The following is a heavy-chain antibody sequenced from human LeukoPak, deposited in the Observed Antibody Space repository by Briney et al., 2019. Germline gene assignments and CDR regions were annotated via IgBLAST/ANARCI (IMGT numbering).Heavy chain of an antibody. Sequence: AGGSLRLSCAASGFTFSSYAMSWVRQAPGKGLEWVSAISGSGGSTYYADSVKGRFTISRDNSKNTLYLQMNSLRAEDTAVYYCAKDPGSPGDAFDIWGQGTMVTVSS. V-gene: IGHV3-23*01. J-gene: IGHJ3*02. D-gene: IGHD1-26*01. CDR2: ISGSGGST. CDR1: GFTFSSYA. CDR3: AKDPGSPGDAFDI.